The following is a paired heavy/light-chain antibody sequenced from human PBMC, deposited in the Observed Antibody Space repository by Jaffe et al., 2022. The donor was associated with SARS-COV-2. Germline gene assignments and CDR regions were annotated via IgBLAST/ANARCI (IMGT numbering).Light chain of an antibody. J-gene: IGKJ2*01. Sequence: DIQMTQSPSSLSASVGDRVTITCRASQSISSYLSWYQQKPGKAPKLLIFAASSLQSGVPSRFSGGGSGTDFTLTISSLQPEDFATYYCQQWHTNPPYTFGQGTKLEIK. V-gene: IGKV1-39*01. CDR2: AAS. CDR3: QQWHTNPPYT. CDR1: QSISSY.
Heavy chain of an antibody. D-gene: IGHD3-16*02. V-gene: IGHV3-30*04. Sequence: QVQLVESGGGVVQPGRSLRLSCAASGFTFSNYAMFWVRQAPGKGLEWVAVISYDGGNEYYADSVKGRFTISRDNSKNTLFLQMNSLRVEDTAVYYCARDMDEYIWGSYRYNKGGIDYWGQGTLVTVSS. CDR2: ISYDGGNE. CDR1: GFTFSNYA. CDR3: ARDMDEYIWGSYRYNKGGIDY. J-gene: IGHJ4*02.